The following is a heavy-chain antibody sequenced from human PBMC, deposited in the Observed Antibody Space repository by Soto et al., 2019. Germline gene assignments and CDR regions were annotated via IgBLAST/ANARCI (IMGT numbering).Heavy chain of an antibody. CDR2: IVVGSGNT. CDR1: GFTFTSSA. J-gene: IGHJ6*02. D-gene: IGHD3-3*01. CDR3: AAEPYYDFWTGSYGMDV. V-gene: IGHV1-58*01. Sequence: SVKVSCKASGFTFTSSAVQWVRQARGQRLEWIGWIVVGSGNTNYAQKFQERVTITRDMSTSTAYMELSSLRSEDTAVYYCAAEPYYDFWTGSYGMDVWGQGTTVTVSS.